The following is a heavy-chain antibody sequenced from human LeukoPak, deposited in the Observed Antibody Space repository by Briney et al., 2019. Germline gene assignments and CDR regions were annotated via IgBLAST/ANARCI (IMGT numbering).Heavy chain of an antibody. CDR2: ISGSGGSI. J-gene: IGHJ4*02. D-gene: IGHD3-22*01. CDR3: AKTKAFTSGFPLDF. Sequence: PGGSLRLSCAASGFIFSDYAMSWVRQAPGKGLEWVSSISGSGGSIYDADSVKGRFTIFRDNSKNTLYLQMNSLRAEDTAVYYCAKTKAFTSGFPLDFWGQGTLVTVSS. V-gene: IGHV3-23*01. CDR1: GFIFSDYA.